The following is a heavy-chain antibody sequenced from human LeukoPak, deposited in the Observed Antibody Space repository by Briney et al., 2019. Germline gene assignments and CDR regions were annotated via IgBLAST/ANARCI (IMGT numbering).Heavy chain of an antibody. D-gene: IGHD2-2*01. CDR2: ISAYNGNT. Sequence: ASVKVSCKASGYTFTNYGISWVRQAPGQGLEWMGWISAYNGNTNYAQKLQGRVTMTTDTSTSTAYMELRSLRSDDTAVYYCARHTPDIVVVPAATNVYYYYMDVWGKGTTVTVSS. V-gene: IGHV1-18*01. CDR1: GYTFTNYG. J-gene: IGHJ6*03. CDR3: ARHTPDIVVVPAATNVYYYYMDV.